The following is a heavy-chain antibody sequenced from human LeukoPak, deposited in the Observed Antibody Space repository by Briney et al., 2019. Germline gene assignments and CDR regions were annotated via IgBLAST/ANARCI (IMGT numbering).Heavy chain of an antibody. J-gene: IGHJ5*02. Sequence: GGSLRLSCAASGFTFSYYGMHWVRQAPDKGLEWVAFVRYDGHDKFYADSVKGRFTISKDISRNTLYLQMNSLRTEDTAVYYCAKDLMRDRWFGESWGQGTLVTVSS. CDR3: AKDLMRDRWFGES. CDR2: VRYDGHDK. CDR1: GFTFSYYG. D-gene: IGHD3-10*01. V-gene: IGHV3-30*02.